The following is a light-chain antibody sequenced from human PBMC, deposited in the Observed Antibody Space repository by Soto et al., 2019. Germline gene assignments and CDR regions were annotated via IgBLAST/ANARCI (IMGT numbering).Light chain of an antibody. CDR2: AAS. V-gene: IGKV1-27*01. J-gene: IGKJ4*01. CDR3: QKYDSAPLS. CDR1: QDISRY. Sequence: DIQMTQSPSSLSASVGDRVTVTCRASQDISRYLAWYQQKPGQVPELLIYAASTLHSGVSSRFSGSGSGTHLTLTITRLQPEDVATYYCQKYDSAPLSFGGGTKVDIK.